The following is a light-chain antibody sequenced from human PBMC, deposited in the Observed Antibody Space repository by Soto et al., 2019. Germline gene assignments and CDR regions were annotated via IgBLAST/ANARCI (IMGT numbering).Light chain of an antibody. CDR1: RRVGSC. J-gene: IGKJ4*01. CDR3: QQYRSSPLT. V-gene: IGKV3-20*01. Sequence: EIVMTQSPGTLSLSPGERATLSCGASRRVGSCLAWYQQKPGQAPRLLIPATSRRATGILDRFSGSGSVTDFTLTINRLEPEDFAVYYCQQYRSSPLTFGGGTKVDI. CDR2: ATS.